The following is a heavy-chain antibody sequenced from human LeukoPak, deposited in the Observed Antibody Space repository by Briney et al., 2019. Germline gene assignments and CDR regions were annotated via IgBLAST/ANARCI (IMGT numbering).Heavy chain of an antibody. V-gene: IGHV3-9*01. CDR1: GFTFDDYA. D-gene: IGHD3-10*01. CDR2: ISWNSGSI. Sequence: PGGSLRLSCAASGFTFDDYAMHWVRHAPGKGLEWVSGISWNSGSIGYADSVKGRFAISRDNAKNTLYLEMNSVRAEDTAVYYCARDLVPEYGSGSYYNGYDYWGQGTLVTVSS. CDR3: ARDLVPEYGSGSYYNGYDY. J-gene: IGHJ4*02.